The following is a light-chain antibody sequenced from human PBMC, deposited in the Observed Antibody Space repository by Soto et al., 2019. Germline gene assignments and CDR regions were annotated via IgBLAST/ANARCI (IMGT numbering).Light chain of an antibody. V-gene: IGKV3-20*01. CDR2: GAS. CDR1: QSVSRSY. J-gene: IGKJ4*01. Sequence: DIVLTQSPGTLSLSPGERATLSCRASQSVSRSYLAWYQQQPGQAPRLLIYGASSRATGIPNRVSGSGSGTDFTLTISRLEPEDFAGYYCQQYCSAPPLTFGGGTKVEIK. CDR3: QQYCSAPPLT.